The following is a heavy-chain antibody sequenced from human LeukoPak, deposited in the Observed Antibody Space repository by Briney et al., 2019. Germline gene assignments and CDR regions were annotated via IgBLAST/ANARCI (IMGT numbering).Heavy chain of an antibody. CDR3: ARAGSWKLNFDY. CDR2: NYYSGNT. Sequence: SETLSLTCTVSGGSLSSYYWSWIRQPPGEGLEWIGYNYYSGNTNYNPSLKTRVTISVDTSKNQFSLKLSSVTAADTAVYYCARAGSWKLNFDYWGQGTLVTVSS. V-gene: IGHV4-59*01. CDR1: GGSLSSYY. J-gene: IGHJ4*02. D-gene: IGHD6-13*01.